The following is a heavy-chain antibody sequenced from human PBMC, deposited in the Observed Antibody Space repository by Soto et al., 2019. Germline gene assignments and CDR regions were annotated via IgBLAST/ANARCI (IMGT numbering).Heavy chain of an antibody. Sequence: SETLSLTCAVSGGSISSGGYSWSWIRQPPGKGLEWIGYIYHSGSTYYNPSLKSRVTISVDRSKNQFSLKLSSVTAADTAVYYCARADSGYDLGSFDYWGQGTLVTVSS. CDR2: IYHSGST. CDR1: GGSISSGGYS. CDR3: ARADSGYDLGSFDY. D-gene: IGHD5-12*01. J-gene: IGHJ4*02. V-gene: IGHV4-30-2*01.